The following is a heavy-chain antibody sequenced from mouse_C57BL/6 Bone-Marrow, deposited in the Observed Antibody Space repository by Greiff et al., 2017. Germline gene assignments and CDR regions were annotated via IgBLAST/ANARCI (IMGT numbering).Heavy chain of an antibody. V-gene: IGHV2-9-1*01. Sequence: VLLVESGPGLVAPSQCLSITCTVSGFSLTSYAISWVRQPPGKGLEWLGVICTGGGTTYNSALISRLSISKGKAKRQVFLKMNSLQTEDTARYYCARNWDYSNYGWYFDVWGTGTTVTVSS. CDR2: ICTGGGT. CDR1: GFSLTSYA. J-gene: IGHJ1*03. CDR3: ARNWDYSNYGWYFDV. D-gene: IGHD2-5*01.